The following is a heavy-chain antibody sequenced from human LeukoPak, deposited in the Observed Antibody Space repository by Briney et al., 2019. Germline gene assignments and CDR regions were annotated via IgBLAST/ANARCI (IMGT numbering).Heavy chain of an antibody. D-gene: IGHD2-15*01. CDR3: ARDRVGYCSGGSCYSTSFVY. CDR2: INPGNGDT. CDR1: GYTFTNYA. V-gene: IGHV1-3*01. J-gene: IGHJ4*02. Sequence: GASVKVSCKGSGYTFTNYAVHWVRQAPGQRLEWLGWINPGNGDTKYSQNFQGRVTVTSDTSATTAYVELNSLTSEDTAVYYCARDRVGYCSGGSCYSTSFVYWGQGTLVTVSS.